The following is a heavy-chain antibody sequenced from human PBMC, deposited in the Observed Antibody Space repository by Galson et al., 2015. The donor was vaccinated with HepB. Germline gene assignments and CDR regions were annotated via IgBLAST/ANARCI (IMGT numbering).Heavy chain of an antibody. D-gene: IGHD6-19*01. CDR2: IWYDGSNK. J-gene: IGHJ4*02. V-gene: IGHV3-33*06. CDR1: GFTFSSYG. Sequence: SLRLSCAASGFTFSSYGMHWVRQAPGKGLEWVAVIWYDGSNKYYADSVKGRFTISRDNSKNTLYLQMNSMRAEDTAVYYCAKEVAVAGPFFDYWGQGTLVTVSS. CDR3: AKEVAVAGPFFDY.